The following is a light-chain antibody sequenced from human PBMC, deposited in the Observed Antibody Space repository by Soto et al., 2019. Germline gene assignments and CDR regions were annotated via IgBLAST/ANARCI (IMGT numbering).Light chain of an antibody. CDR1: KLGDKY. CDR3: QAWDSSWGDWV. CDR2: QDS. J-gene: IGLJ3*02. V-gene: IGLV3-1*01. Sequence: SYELTQPPSVSVSPGQTASITCSGDKLGDKYACWYQQKPGQSPVLVIYQDSKRPSGIPERFSGSNSGNTATLTISGTQAMDEADYYCQAWDSSWGDWVFGGGTKLTVL.